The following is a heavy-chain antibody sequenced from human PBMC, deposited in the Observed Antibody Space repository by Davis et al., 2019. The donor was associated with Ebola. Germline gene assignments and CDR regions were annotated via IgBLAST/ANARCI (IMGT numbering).Heavy chain of an antibody. CDR1: GFTFSSYS. J-gene: IGHJ4*02. V-gene: IGHV3-21*04. CDR3: AKNLWRRIGAAAGTSDY. D-gene: IGHD6-13*01. Sequence: GGSLRLSCAASGFTFSSYSMNWVRQAPGKGLEWVSSISSSSSYIYYADSVKGRFTISRDNSKNMLYLQMNSLKAEDTAVYYCAKNLWRRIGAAAGTSDYWGQGALVTVSS. CDR2: ISSSSSYI.